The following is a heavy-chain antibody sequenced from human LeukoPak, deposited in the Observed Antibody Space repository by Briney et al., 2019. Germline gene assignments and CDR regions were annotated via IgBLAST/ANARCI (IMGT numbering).Heavy chain of an antibody. D-gene: IGHD3/OR15-3a*01. V-gene: IGHV3-74*01. Sequence: PGGSLRLSCVASNFMFSGYLMHWVGQSPGKGLVWISRIDNDGTSVTYADSVKGRFTISRDNAKNTLYLQMDSLRAEDTAVYYCVRDRFWTTQNFFDYWGQGTLVTVSS. CDR2: IDNDGTSV. J-gene: IGHJ4*02. CDR3: VRDRFWTTQNFFDY. CDR1: NFMFSGYL.